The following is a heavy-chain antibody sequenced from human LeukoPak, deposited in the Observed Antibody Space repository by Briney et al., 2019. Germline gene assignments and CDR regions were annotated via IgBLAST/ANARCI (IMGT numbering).Heavy chain of an antibody. CDR1: GGSISSYY. CDR2: IYYSGST. J-gene: IGHJ4*02. Sequence: SETLSLTCTVSGGSISSYYWSWIRQPPGKGLEWIGYIYYSGSTNYNPSLKSRVTISVDTSKNQFSLKLSSVTAADTAVYYCARDSEGGLETPFDYWGQGTLVTVSS. D-gene: IGHD3-3*01. CDR3: ARDSEGGLETPFDY. V-gene: IGHV4-59*12.